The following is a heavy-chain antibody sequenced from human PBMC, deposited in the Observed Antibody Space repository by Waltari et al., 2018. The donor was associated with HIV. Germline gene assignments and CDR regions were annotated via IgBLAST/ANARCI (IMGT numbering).Heavy chain of an antibody. CDR2: INSYDGNT. CDR1: GYIFTNYH. D-gene: IGHD2-8*01. V-gene: IGHV1-18*01. Sequence: QAQLVQSGAEVKNPGASVTVSCKASGYIFTNYHINWVRPAPGQGLEWMGWINSYDGNTNYAQMFQGRVTMTTDTSTNTVYMELRSLRSDDTAVYYCARDRGLGNKYYKVPYYFDYWGQGTLVTVSA. J-gene: IGHJ4*02. CDR3: ARDRGLGNKYYKVPYYFDY.